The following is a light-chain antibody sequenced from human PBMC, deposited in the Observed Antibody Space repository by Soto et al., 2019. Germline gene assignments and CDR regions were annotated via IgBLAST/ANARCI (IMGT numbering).Light chain of an antibody. CDR2: DVT. Sequence: QSVLTQPASVAGAPGPSVTIPCHGTSNEIGGYNFVSWFQQLPGKAPILLICDVTRRPSGVSDRFSGSKSGNTASLTISGLQAEDEADYYCNSYSGGNTLYVFGSGTKVTVL. CDR1: SNEIGGYNF. J-gene: IGLJ1*01. CDR3: NSYSGGNTLYV. V-gene: IGLV2-14*01.